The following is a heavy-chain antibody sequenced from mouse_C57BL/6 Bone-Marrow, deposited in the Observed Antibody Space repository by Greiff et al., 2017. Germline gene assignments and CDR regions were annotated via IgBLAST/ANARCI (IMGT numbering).Heavy chain of an antibody. Sequence: QVQLQQSGAELVKPGASVKISCKASGYSFSSYWMNWVKQRPGKGLEWIGQIYPGDGDTNYNGKFKGKATLTADKSSSTAYMKLSSLTSEDSAVYFCARSYYYAMDYWGQGTSVTVSS. J-gene: IGHJ4*01. CDR2: IYPGDGDT. CDR3: ARSYYYAMDY. V-gene: IGHV1-80*01. CDR1: GYSFSSYW.